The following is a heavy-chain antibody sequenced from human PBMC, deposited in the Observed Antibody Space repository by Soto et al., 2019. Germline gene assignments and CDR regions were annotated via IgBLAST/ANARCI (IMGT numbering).Heavy chain of an antibody. CDR3: ARRPHYYGSGSGFDY. J-gene: IGHJ4*02. D-gene: IGHD3-10*01. Sequence: QLQLQESGPGLVKPSETLSLTCTVSGGSISSSSYYWGWIRQPPGKGLEWIGSIDYSGSTYYNPSLKSRFTVSVDTSKSQFSLKLISATAADTAVYYCARRPHYYGSGSGFDYWGQGTLVTVSS. CDR2: IDYSGST. V-gene: IGHV4-39*01. CDR1: GGSISSSSYY.